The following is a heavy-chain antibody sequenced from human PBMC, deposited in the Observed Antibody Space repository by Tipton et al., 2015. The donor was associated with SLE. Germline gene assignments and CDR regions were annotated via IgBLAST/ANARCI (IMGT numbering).Heavy chain of an antibody. D-gene: IGHD3-10*01. Sequence: GSLRLSCAASGFTFDNYEMNWVRQAPGKGLEWVSYISDSGTIMSYADSVKGRFTVSRDNAKNTLYLQMNSLRAEDTAVYYCARIHYYGSGSRDYWGQGTLVTVSS. CDR3: ARIHYYGSGSRDY. V-gene: IGHV3-48*03. CDR1: GFTFDNYE. J-gene: IGHJ4*02. CDR2: ISDSGTIM.